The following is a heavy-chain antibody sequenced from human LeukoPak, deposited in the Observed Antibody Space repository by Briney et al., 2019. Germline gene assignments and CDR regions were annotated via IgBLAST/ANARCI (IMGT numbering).Heavy chain of an antibody. CDR1: GFTFSSYW. V-gene: IGHV3-74*01. Sequence: GGSLRLSCAASGFTFSSYWMHWVRQAPGKGLVWVSRINSDGSNTSYADSVKGRFTISRDNAKNTLYLQMNSLRAEDTAVYYCARWTQLWRNYYYYYMDVWGKGTTVTVSS. CDR3: ARWTQLWRNYYYYYMDV. D-gene: IGHD5-18*01. CDR2: INSDGSNT. J-gene: IGHJ6*03.